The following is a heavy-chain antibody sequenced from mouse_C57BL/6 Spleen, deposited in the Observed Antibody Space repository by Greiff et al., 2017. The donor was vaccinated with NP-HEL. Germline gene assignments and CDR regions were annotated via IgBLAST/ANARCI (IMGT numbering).Heavy chain of an antibody. D-gene: IGHD2-2*01. CDR1: GYTFTSYW. V-gene: IGHV1-52*01. CDR2: IDPSDSET. Sequence: QVQLKQPGAELVRPGSSVKLSCKASGYTFTSYWMHWVKQRPIQGLEWIGNIDPSDSETHYNQKFKDKATLTVDKSSSTAYMQLSSLTSEDSAVYYCARFGYDSGYYYAMDYWGQGTSVTVSS. J-gene: IGHJ4*01. CDR3: ARFGYDSGYYYAMDY.